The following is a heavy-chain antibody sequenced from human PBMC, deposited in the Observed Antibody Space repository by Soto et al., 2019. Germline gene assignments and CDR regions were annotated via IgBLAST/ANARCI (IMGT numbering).Heavy chain of an antibody. CDR2: IYYSGST. Sequence: PLGTLSLTCTVSGGSISSGDYYWSWIRQPPGKGLEWIGYIYYSGSTYYNPSLKSRVTISVDTSKNQFSLKLSSVTAADTAVYYCARGSLVHGYTDYWGQGTLVTVSS. D-gene: IGHD5-12*01. CDR3: ARGSLVHGYTDY. J-gene: IGHJ4*02. CDR1: GGSISSGDYY. V-gene: IGHV4-30-4*01.